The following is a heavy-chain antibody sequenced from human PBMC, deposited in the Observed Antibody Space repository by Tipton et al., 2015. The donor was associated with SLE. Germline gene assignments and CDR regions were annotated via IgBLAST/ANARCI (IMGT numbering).Heavy chain of an antibody. J-gene: IGHJ2*01. CDR1: GGSFSGYY. CDR3: AQTRGQWLEYFGL. Sequence: TLSLTCAVYGGSFSGYYWSWIGKPPGKGLEWGGEINHSGSTNNNPSPTRRVTISVDTPKNQFPLTLSSVTAADTAVYCCAQTRGQWLEYFGLWGRGTLVTVS. D-gene: IGHD6-19*01. V-gene: IGHV4-34*01. CDR2: INHSGST.